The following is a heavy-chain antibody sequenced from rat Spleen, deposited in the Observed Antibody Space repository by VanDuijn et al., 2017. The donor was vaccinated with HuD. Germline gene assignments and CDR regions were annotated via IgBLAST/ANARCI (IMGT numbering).Heavy chain of an antibody. CDR2: MWSGGTT. CDR3: ARSAYGYNLNWFAY. V-gene: IGHV2-15*01. CDR1: GFSLTSYH. D-gene: IGHD1-9*01. Sequence: QVQLKESGPGLVQPSQTLSLTCTVSGFSLTSYHVSWVRQPPGKGLEWIGAMWSGGTTDYNSALKSRLSISRDTSKSQVLLTMNGLQTEDTAMYFCARSAYGYNLNWFAYWGQGVKVTVSS. J-gene: IGHJ2*01.